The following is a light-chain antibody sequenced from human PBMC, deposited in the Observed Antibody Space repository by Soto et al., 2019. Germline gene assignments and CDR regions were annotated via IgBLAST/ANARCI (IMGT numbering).Light chain of an antibody. Sequence: DLQMTQSPSSLSASVGDRVTITCRASQSISSYLNWYQQKPGKAPKLLIYAASSLQSGVPSRFSGSGSGTDFTLTISSLQPEDFATYYGQQSYSTPLTFGGGTKVEIK. CDR1: QSISSY. J-gene: IGKJ4*01. CDR2: AAS. CDR3: QQSYSTPLT. V-gene: IGKV1-39*01.